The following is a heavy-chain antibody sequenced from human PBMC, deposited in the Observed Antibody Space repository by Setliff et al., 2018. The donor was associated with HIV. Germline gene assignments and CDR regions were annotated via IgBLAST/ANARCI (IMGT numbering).Heavy chain of an antibody. J-gene: IGHJ4*02. Sequence: SETLSLTCTVSGGSISSGDYYWTWVRQPPGKGLEWIGFVYSTGSINYSPSFSGRLTISLETSENQFSLHLTAVTAADTAVYYCARAEGDAYNSLPYFDSWGPGALVTVSS. CDR3: ARAEGDAYNSLPYFDS. CDR1: GGSISSGDYY. V-gene: IGHV4-61*08. CDR2: VYSTGSI. D-gene: IGHD1-1*01.